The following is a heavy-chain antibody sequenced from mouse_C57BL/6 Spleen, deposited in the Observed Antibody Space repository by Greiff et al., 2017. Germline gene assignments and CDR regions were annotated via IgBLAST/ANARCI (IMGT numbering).Heavy chain of an antibody. CDR2: IDPNSGGT. J-gene: IGHJ4*01. CDR3: AREVYYEDDGLYAMDY. D-gene: IGHD2-4*01. Sequence: QVQLQQPGAELVKPGASVKLSCKASGYTFTSYWMHWVKQRPGRGLEWIGRIDPNSGGTKYNEKFKSKATLTVDKPSSTAYMKRSSLTSEDSAVYYGAREVYYEDDGLYAMDYWGQGTSVTVSS. V-gene: IGHV1-72*01. CDR1: GYTFTSYW.